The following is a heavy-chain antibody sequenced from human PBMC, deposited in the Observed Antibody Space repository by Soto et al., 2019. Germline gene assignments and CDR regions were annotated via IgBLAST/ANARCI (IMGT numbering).Heavy chain of an antibody. V-gene: IGHV1-18*01. D-gene: IGHD2-2*01. Sequence: GASVKVSCKASGYTFTSYGISWVRQAPGQGLEWMGWISAYNGNTNYAQKLQGRVTMTTDTSTSTAYMELRSLRSEDTAVYYCATGLPVVPAAMLEYYYYYMDVWGKGTTVTVSS. J-gene: IGHJ6*03. CDR1: GYTFTSYG. CDR2: ISAYNGNT. CDR3: ATGLPVVPAAMLEYYYYYMDV.